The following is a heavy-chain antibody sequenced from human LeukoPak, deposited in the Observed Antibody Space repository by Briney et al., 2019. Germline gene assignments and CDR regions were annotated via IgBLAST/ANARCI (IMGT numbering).Heavy chain of an antibody. CDR2: IKNKVDGGTV. D-gene: IGHD4-17*01. V-gene: IGHV3-15*01. Sequence: GGSLRLPCVASGLSFTNAWMSWVRQAPGKGLEWVGRIKNKVDGGTVDYAAPVKGRFTISRDDSKNTLFLHMNSLKTEDTAVYYCTTDPGDYEIYWGQGTLVTVSS. CDR3: TTDPGDYEIY. CDR1: GLSFTNAW. J-gene: IGHJ4*02.